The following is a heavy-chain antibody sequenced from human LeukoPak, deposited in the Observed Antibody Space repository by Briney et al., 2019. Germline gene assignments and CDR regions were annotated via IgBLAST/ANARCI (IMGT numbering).Heavy chain of an antibody. CDR1: GFTFSSYA. D-gene: IGHD6-19*01. Sequence: QPGGSLRLSCSGSGFTFSSYAMYWVRQAPGKGLEYVSAISSNGGSTYYANSVKGRFTISRDNSKNTLYLQMGSLRAEDMAVYYCARDLGGFGYSSGWYYFDYWGQGTLVTVSS. J-gene: IGHJ4*02. CDR2: ISSNGGST. V-gene: IGHV3-64*01. CDR3: ARDLGGFGYSSGWYYFDY.